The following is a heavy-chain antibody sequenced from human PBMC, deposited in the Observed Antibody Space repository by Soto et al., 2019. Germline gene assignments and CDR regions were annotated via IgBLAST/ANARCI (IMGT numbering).Heavy chain of an antibody. D-gene: IGHD5-12*01. CDR1: GFTFDDYA. V-gene: IGHV3-9*01. CDR3: ASHSGYDSDHHFDF. Sequence: GGSLRLSCAASGFTFDDYAMHWVRQAPGKGLEWVSGISWNSGSKVYADSVKGRFTISRDNSKNTLYLQMNSLRAEDTAVYYCASHSGYDSDHHFDFWGQGPLVNVSS. CDR2: ISWNSGSK. J-gene: IGHJ4*02.